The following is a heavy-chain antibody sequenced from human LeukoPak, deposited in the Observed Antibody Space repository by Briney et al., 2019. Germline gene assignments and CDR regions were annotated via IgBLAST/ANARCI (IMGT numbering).Heavy chain of an antibody. CDR3: ARDWGCSSHFYYYYMDV. CDR1: GFTFSSYA. Sequence: GGSLRLSCAASGFTFSSYAMHWVRQAPGKGLEWVAVISYDGSNKYYADSVKGRFTISRDNSKNTLYLQMNSLRAEDTAVYYCARDWGCSSHFYYYYMDVWGKGTTVTVSS. J-gene: IGHJ6*03. V-gene: IGHV3-30*04. CDR2: ISYDGSNK. D-gene: IGHD6-6*01.